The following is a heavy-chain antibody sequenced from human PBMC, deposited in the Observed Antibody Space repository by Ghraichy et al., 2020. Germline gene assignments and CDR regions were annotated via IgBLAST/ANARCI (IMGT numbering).Heavy chain of an antibody. CDR1: GFTFRDHY. V-gene: IGHV3-72*01. J-gene: IGHJ4*02. D-gene: IGHD1-26*01. CDR3: ARDTRSGIDF. Sequence: LSLTCAASGFTFRDHYMDWVRQAPGKGLEWVGRTTNKANSYTTDYAASVKGRFTISRDDSKNSLYLRMNSLKTEDTAVYYCARDTRSGIDFWGQGALVTVSS. CDR2: TTNKANSYTT.